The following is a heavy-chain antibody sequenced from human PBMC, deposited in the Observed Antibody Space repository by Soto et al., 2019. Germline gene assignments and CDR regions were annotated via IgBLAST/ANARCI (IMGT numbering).Heavy chain of an antibody. CDR1: GYTLTCLS. J-gene: IGHJ6*02. CDR3: ARDLVDTAMVTGHFYYYYYGMDV. D-gene: IGHD5-18*01. Sequence: GPVKVSRKDSGYTLTCLSMHWGRQAPGKKLEGMGGINAGNGNTKYSQKFQGRVTITRDTSASTAYMELSSLRAEDTAVYYCARDLVDTAMVTGHFYYYYYGMDVWGQGTTVTVSS. V-gene: IGHV1-3*01. CDR2: INAGNGNT.